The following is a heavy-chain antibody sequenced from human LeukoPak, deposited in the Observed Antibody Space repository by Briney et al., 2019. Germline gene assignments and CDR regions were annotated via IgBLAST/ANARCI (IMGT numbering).Heavy chain of an antibody. J-gene: IGHJ4*02. CDR1: GLTLSSYW. CDR2: IKQDGSEK. Sequence: GGSLRLSCAASGLTLSSYWMSWGRQAPWEGRERVANIKQDGSEKYYVDSVKGRFTISRDNAKNSLYLQMNSLRAEDTAVYYCAREGYGPLDFWGQGTLVTVSS. D-gene: IGHD4-17*01. V-gene: IGHV3-7*01. CDR3: AREGYGPLDF.